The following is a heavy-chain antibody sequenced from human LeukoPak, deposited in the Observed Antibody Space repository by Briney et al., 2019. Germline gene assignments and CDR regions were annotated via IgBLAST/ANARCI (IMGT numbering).Heavy chain of an antibody. Sequence: SETLSLTCTVSGGSIRSSSYYWGWIRQPPGEGLEWIGSIYYSGSTYYNPSLKSRVTISVDTSKNHFSLKLSSVTAADTAVYYCARRHYYDSRGAFDIWGQGTMVTVSS. J-gene: IGHJ3*02. D-gene: IGHD3-22*01. CDR1: GGSIRSSSYY. CDR2: IYYSGST. V-gene: IGHV4-39*02. CDR3: ARRHYYDSRGAFDI.